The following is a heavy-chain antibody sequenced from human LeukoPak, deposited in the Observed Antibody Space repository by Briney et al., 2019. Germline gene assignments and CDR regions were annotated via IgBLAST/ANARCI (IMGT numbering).Heavy chain of an antibody. J-gene: IGHJ4*02. Sequence: GGSLRLSCAAAEFTFINYAMSRVRQTPGKRLVWASDIIGSGETTLPAAIERGWCSVSRGNSRSTLYLQMNSLRAEDSAVYYCAKVERPYWSGRSCFLDYWGQGTLVTVSS. CDR1: EFTFINYA. D-gene: IGHD2-15*01. CDR2: IIGSGETT. CDR3: AKVERPYWSGRSCFLDY. V-gene: IGHV3-23*01.